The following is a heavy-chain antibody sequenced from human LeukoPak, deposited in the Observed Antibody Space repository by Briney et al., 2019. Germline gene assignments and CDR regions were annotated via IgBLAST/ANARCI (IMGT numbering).Heavy chain of an antibody. CDR2: ISWNSGSI. D-gene: IGHD6-19*01. CDR3: AKATAGYSSGWYDY. J-gene: IGHJ4*02. CDR1: GFTFSSYS. V-gene: IGHV3-9*03. Sequence: GGSLRLSCAASGFTFSSYSMNWVRQAPGKGLEWVSGISWNSGSIGYADSVKGRFTISRDNAKNSLYLQMNSLRAEDMALYYCAKATAGYSSGWYDYWGQGTLVTVSS.